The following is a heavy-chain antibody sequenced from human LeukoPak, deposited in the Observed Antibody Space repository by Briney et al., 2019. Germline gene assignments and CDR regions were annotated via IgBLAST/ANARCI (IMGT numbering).Heavy chain of an antibody. CDR2: INPNSGGT. CDR3: ARAVRKTYYYDSGEKSVGFV. CDR1: GYTFTGYY. J-gene: IGHJ4*02. D-gene: IGHD3-22*01. V-gene: IGHV1-2*06. Sequence: ASVKVYCKTSGYTFTGYYMHWVRQAPGQGLEWMGRINPNSGGTNYAQKFQGRVTMTRDTSISTAYMELSRLRSDDTAVYYCARAVRKTYYYDSGEKSVGFVWGQGTLVTVSS.